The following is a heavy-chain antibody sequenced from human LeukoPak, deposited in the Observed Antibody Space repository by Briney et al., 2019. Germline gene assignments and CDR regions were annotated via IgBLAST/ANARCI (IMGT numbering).Heavy chain of an antibody. CDR3: ARAQAKNYYDSSGYYYVGYFQH. J-gene: IGHJ1*01. Sequence: ASVKVSCKASGYTFSDYYMHWVRQAPGQGLEWMGWINPNSGGTNYAQKFQGRVTMTRDTSISTAYMELSRLRSDDTAVYYCARAQAKNYYDSSGYYYVGYFQHWGQGTLVTVSS. CDR2: INPNSGGT. V-gene: IGHV1-2*02. D-gene: IGHD3-22*01. CDR1: GYTFSDYY.